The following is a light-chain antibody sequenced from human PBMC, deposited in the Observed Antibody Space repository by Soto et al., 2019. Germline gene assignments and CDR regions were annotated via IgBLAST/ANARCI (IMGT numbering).Light chain of an antibody. Sequence: DIQVTQSPATLSASVGDTASITCRASQSVLTWLAWYQKKPGKTPNLLIYKASRLRDGVPSRFSGSGSGADFPLTITSLQPDDFASYFCQHYFSYPYDFSQGNQL. CDR1: QSVLTW. V-gene: IGKV1-5*03. CDR3: QHYFSYPYD. J-gene: IGKJ2*01. CDR2: KAS.